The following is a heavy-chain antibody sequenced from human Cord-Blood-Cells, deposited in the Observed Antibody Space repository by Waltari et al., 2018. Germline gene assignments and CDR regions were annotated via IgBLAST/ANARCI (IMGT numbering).Heavy chain of an antibody. CDR1: GYTLTELS. Sequence: QVQLVQSGAEVKKPGASVKVSGKVSGYTLTELSIHWLRPAPGKGLEWMGGFDPEDGETIYAQKFQGRVTMTEDTSTDTAYMELSSLRSEDTAVYYCATAFPRYCSSTSCYFDYWGQGTLVTVSS. J-gene: IGHJ4*02. V-gene: IGHV1-24*01. D-gene: IGHD2-2*01. CDR2: FDPEDGET. CDR3: ATAFPRYCSSTSCYFDY.